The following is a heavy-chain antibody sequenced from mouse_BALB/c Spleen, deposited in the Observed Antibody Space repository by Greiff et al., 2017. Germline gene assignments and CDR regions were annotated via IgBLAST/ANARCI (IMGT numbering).Heavy chain of an antibody. V-gene: IGHV1S135*01. Sequence: EVQVVESGPELVKPGASVKVSCKASGYAFTSYNMYWVKQSHGKSLEWIGYIDPYNGGTSYNQKFKGKATLTVDKSSSTAYMHLNSLTSEDSAVYYCASYYDYPPFAYWGQGTLVTVSA. CDR2: IDPYNGGT. CDR1: GYAFTSYN. CDR3: ASYYDYPPFAY. D-gene: IGHD2-4*01. J-gene: IGHJ3*01.